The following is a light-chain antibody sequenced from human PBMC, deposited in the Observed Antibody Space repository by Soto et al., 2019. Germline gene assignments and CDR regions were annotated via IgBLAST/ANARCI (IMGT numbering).Light chain of an antibody. Sequence: DIQMTQSPSTLSASVGDRFTITFRASESISGWLAWYQQKPGKAPKLLIYDASSLESGVPSRFSGSGSGTELTLTISSLQPDDFATYYCQQYDSSWTFGQGTKVDI. CDR1: ESISGW. V-gene: IGKV1-5*01. CDR2: DAS. J-gene: IGKJ1*01. CDR3: QQYDSSWT.